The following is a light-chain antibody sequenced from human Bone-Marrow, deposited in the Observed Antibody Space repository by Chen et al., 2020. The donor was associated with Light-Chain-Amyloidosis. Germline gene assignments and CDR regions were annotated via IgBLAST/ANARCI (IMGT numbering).Light chain of an antibody. V-gene: IGLV3-25*03. CDR2: RDT. Sequence: SYELTQPPSVSVSPGQTARITCSGDDLPTKYAYWYQQKPGQAPVLVIHRDTERPSGISERFSGSSSGTTATLTISGGQAEAEADYPCQSADSSGTYAVIFGGGTKLTVL. CDR3: QSADSSGTYAVI. J-gene: IGLJ2*01. CDR1: DLPTKY.